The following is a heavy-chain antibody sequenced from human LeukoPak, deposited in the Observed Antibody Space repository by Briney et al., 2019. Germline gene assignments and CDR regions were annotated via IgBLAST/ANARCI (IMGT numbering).Heavy chain of an antibody. Sequence: GGSLRLSCAASGFTFSSYSMNWVRQAPGKGLEWVSFISSSSNYLYYGDSVKGRFTISRDNAKNSLFLQMDSLRAEDTAVYFCARDERQERRPDYWGQGTLVTVS. CDR3: ARDERQERRPDY. CDR1: GFTFSSYS. V-gene: IGHV3-21*01. D-gene: IGHD5-24*01. J-gene: IGHJ4*02. CDR2: ISSSSNYL.